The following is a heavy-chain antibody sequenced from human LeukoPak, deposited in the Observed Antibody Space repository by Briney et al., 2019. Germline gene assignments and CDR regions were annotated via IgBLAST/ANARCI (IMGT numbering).Heavy chain of an antibody. CDR1: GFTVSNNF. CDR2: IYSDGRT. J-gene: IGHJ4*02. CDR3: AKLVVEIGTIDYFDC. D-gene: IGHD2-15*01. V-gene: IGHV3-66*01. Sequence: GGSLRLSCAASGFTVSNNFMTWVRQTPGKGLEWLSVIYSDGRTFYAGSVRDRFTIPRDTSTNTLHLQMNILRAEDTAVYYCAKLVVEIGTIDYFDCWGQGTLVTVSS.